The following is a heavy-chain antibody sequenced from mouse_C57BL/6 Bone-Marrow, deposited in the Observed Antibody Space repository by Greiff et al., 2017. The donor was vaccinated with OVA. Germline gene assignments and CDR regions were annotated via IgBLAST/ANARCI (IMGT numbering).Heavy chain of an antibody. D-gene: IGHD2-5*01. CDR3: ARDDSNYRFAY. J-gene: IGHJ3*01. Sequence: EVQRVESGGGLVKPGGSLKLSCAASGFTFSSYAMSWVRQTPEKRLEWVATISDGGSYTYYPDNVKGRFTISRDNAKNNLYLQMSHLKSEDTAMYYCARDDSNYRFAYWGQGTLVTVSA. CDR2: ISDGGSYT. CDR1: GFTFSSYA. V-gene: IGHV5-4*01.